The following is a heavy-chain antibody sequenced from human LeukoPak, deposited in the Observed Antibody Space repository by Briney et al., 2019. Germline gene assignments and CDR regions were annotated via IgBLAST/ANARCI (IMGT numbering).Heavy chain of an antibody. Sequence: GGSLRLSCAASGFTFSSYAMHWVRQARGKGLEYDSAISSNGGSTYYANSVKGRFTISRDNSKNTLYLQMGSLRAEDMAVYYCARAGGYYYDSSGYNFDYWGQGTLVTVSS. J-gene: IGHJ4*02. V-gene: IGHV3-64*01. CDR2: ISSNGGST. CDR3: ARAGGYYYDSSGYNFDY. D-gene: IGHD3-22*01. CDR1: GFTFSSYA.